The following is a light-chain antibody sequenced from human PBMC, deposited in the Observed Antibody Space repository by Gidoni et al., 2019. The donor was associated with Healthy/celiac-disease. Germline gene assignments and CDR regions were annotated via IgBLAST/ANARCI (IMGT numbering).Light chain of an antibody. Sequence: NFMLTQPHSVAESPGKTVTISSTRSSGSIASNYVQWYQQRPGSSPTTVIYEDNQRPAGVPDRFSGSIDSSSNSASLTISGLKTEDEADYYCQSYDSSNPHWVFGGGTKLTVL. J-gene: IGLJ3*02. CDR2: EDN. CDR1: SGSIASNY. V-gene: IGLV6-57*01. CDR3: QSYDSSNPHWV.